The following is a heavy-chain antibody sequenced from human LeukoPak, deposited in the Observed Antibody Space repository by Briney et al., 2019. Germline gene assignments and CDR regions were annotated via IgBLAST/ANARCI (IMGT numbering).Heavy chain of an antibody. Sequence: PSETLSLTCAVYYGSFSGYYWSWIRQPPGKGLEWIGEINDSGSTYYNSSLKSRVTILVDTSENQFSLKLSSVTAADTAVFYCARGSLRWPAAFDIWGHGTMVTVSS. CDR1: YGSFSGYY. V-gene: IGHV4-34*01. CDR2: INDSGST. J-gene: IGHJ3*02. CDR3: ARGSLRWPAAFDI. D-gene: IGHD4-23*01.